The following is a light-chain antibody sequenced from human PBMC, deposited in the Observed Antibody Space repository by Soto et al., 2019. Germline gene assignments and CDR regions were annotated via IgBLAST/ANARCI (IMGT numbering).Light chain of an antibody. CDR2: EVT. CDR3: SSYTTTSTDV. V-gene: IGLV2-14*03. CDR1: SSDVGYYNY. Sequence: QSALTQPASVSGSLGQSITISCTGTSSDVGYYNYVSWYQQHPGKAPKLMIYEVTDRPSGVSNRFSGSKSGNTASLTISGRQAEDEADYYWSSYTTTSTDVFGTGTKVTVL. J-gene: IGLJ1*01.